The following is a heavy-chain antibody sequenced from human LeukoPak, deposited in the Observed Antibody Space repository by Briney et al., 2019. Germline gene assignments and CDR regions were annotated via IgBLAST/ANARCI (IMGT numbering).Heavy chain of an antibody. J-gene: IGHJ4*02. D-gene: IGHD1-26*01. CDR3: ARAPSGSYPDY. CDR1: GFSVSSSF. V-gene: IGHV3-21*01. Sequence: GGSLRLSCAASGFSVSSSFMSWVRQAPGKGLEWVSAISGSGGSTYYADPVKGRFTISRDNAKNSLYLQMNSLRAEDTAVYYCARAPSGSYPDYWGQGTLVTVSS. CDR2: ISGSGGST.